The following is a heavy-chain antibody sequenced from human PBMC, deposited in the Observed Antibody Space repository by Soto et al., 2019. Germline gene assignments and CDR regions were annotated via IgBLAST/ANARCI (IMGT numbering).Heavy chain of an antibody. CDR1: GFSFSTYA. D-gene: IGHD2-2*01. Sequence: EVQLLESGGNLVQPGGSLRLSCAASGFSFSTYALTWVRQVPGKGLEWVSGISASGANTYYADSVKGRFTISRDNSKNTVFLHMTSLRAEDTALYYCAKWTDTVVEAALAGGAFDIWGQGTTVTVSS. V-gene: IGHV3-23*01. CDR3: AKWTDTVVEAALAGGAFDI. J-gene: IGHJ3*02. CDR2: ISASGANT.